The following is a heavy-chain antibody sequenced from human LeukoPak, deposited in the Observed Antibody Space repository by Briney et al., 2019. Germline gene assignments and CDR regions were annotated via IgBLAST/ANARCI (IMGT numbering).Heavy chain of an antibody. J-gene: IGHJ4*02. D-gene: IGHD3-22*01. CDR3: AKDTARYDSSGYV. Sequence: GGSLRLSCAASGFTFSSYWMSWVRQAPGKGLEWVANIKQDGSEKYYVDSVKGRFTISRDNAKNSLYLQMNSLGAEDTALYYCAKDTARYDSSGYVWGQGTLVTVSS. CDR2: IKQDGSEK. CDR1: GFTFSSYW. V-gene: IGHV3-7*03.